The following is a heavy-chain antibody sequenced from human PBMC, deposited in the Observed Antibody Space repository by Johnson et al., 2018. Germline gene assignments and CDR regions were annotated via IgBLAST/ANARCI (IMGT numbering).Heavy chain of an antibody. CDR3: ARDFSTGYYYMDG. Sequence: VQLVESGGGVVQPGRSLRLSCAASGFTFSPYGMHWVRQAPGKGLEWVAVISYDGSNKYYADSVKGRFTLSRDNSKNTLYLQMNSLRAEDTAVYYCARDFSTGYYYMDGWGKGTTVTVSS. CDR1: GFTFSPYG. V-gene: IGHV3-30*03. CDR2: ISYDGSNK. D-gene: IGHD3/OR15-3a*01. J-gene: IGHJ6*03.